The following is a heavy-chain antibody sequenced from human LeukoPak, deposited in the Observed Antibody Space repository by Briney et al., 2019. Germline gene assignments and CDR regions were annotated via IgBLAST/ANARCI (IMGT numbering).Heavy chain of an antibody. CDR1: GFTFSSYW. Sequence: GGSLGLSCAASGFTFSSYWMSWVRQAPGKGLEWVANIKQDGSEKYYVDSVKGRFTISRDNAKNSLYLQMNSLRAEDTAVYYCARDDSVVVITSDAFDIWGQGTMVTVSS. V-gene: IGHV3-7*01. CDR2: IKQDGSEK. J-gene: IGHJ3*02. D-gene: IGHD3-22*01. CDR3: ARDDSVVVITSDAFDI.